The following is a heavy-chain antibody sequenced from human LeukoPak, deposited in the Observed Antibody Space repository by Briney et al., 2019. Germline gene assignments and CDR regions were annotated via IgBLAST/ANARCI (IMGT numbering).Heavy chain of an antibody. CDR2: IYYSGST. J-gene: IGHJ6*02. D-gene: IGHD2-21*02. CDR1: GGSISSSSYY. CDR3: ARVVVVTAIPEGMDV. V-gene: IGHV4-39*07. Sequence: PSETLSLTCTVSGGSISSSSYYWGWIRQPPGKGLEWIGSIYYSGSTYYNPSLKSRVTISVDTSKNQFSLKLSSVTAADTAVYYCARVVVVTAIPEGMDVWGQGTTVTVSS.